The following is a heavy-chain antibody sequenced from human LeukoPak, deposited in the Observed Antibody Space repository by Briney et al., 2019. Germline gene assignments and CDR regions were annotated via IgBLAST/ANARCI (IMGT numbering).Heavy chain of an antibody. D-gene: IGHD4-17*01. Sequence: SETLSLTCTVSGGSITSANYYWSWIRQPAGKGLEWIVRIYPSGDTNYNPSLESRLTISIDTSKNQFSLKLSSVTAADTTVHYCARDQGYGDYIYDYWGQGTLVTVSS. CDR3: ARDQGYGDYIYDY. CDR1: GGSITSANYY. CDR2: IYPSGDT. V-gene: IGHV4-61*02. J-gene: IGHJ4*02.